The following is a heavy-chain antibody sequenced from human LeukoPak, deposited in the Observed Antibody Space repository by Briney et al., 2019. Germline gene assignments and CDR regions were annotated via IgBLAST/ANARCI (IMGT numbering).Heavy chain of an antibody. CDR2: ISAHNGNA. Sequence: ASVKVSCKASGYTFTNYGISWVRQAPRQGLEWMGWISAHNGNANYAQKCQGRCTMTTDTSASTAYMELRILRADDTAVYYCARYNTLLRGVTTSDDWGQGTLVTVSS. J-gene: IGHJ4*02. CDR1: GYTFTNYG. CDR3: ARYNTLLRGVTTSDD. V-gene: IGHV1-18*01. D-gene: IGHD3-10*01.